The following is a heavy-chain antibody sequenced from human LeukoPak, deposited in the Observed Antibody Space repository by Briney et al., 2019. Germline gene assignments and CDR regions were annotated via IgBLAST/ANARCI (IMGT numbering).Heavy chain of an antibody. J-gene: IGHJ3*02. CDR3: ARLEVTTGNRRDAFDI. Sequence: PSETLSLTCAVYGGSFSGYYWSWIRQPPGKGLEWIGEINHSGSTNYNPSLKSRVTISVDTSKNQFSLKLSSVTAADTAVYYCARLEVTTGNRRDAFDIWGQGTMVTVSS. V-gene: IGHV4-34*01. CDR1: GGSFSGYY. D-gene: IGHD1-1*01. CDR2: INHSGST.